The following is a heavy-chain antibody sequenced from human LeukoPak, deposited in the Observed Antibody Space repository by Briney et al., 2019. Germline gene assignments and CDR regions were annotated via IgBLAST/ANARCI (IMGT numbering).Heavy chain of an antibody. CDR1: GGSISGLY. CDR3: ARHVMRNHPGGSSHTHAFDT. D-gene: IGHD2-8*02. CDR2: IYYSGTT. Sequence: NPSETLSLTCTVSGGSISGLYWSWIRQPPGKGLEWIGFIYYSGTTYYNPSLKSRVTIVIDTSSNQFSLRVRSVTAADTAVYYCARHVMRNHPGGSSHTHAFDTWGHGTRVTVSS. J-gene: IGHJ3*02. V-gene: IGHV4-59*08.